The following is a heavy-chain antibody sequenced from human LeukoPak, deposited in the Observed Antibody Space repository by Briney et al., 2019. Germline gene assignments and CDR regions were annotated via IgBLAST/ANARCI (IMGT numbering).Heavy chain of an antibody. Sequence: SETLSLTCTVSGGSISSSSYYWGWIRQPPGKGLEWIGSIYYSGSTYYNPSLKSRVTISVDTSKNQFSLKLSSVTAADTAVYYCAREAAAGLYWGQGTLDPVSS. CDR1: GGSISSSSYY. CDR2: IYYSGST. D-gene: IGHD6-13*01. V-gene: IGHV4-39*07. J-gene: IGHJ1*01. CDR3: AREAAAGLY.